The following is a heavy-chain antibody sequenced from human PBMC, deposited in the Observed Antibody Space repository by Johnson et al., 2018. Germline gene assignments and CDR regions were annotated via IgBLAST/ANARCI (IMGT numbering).Heavy chain of an antibody. J-gene: IGHJ1*01. D-gene: IGHD6-13*01. V-gene: IGHV3-30-3*01. CDR2: ISYDGSNK. CDR1: GFTFSSYA. CDR3: ARDWVAAAGHEYFQH. Sequence: QVQLVESGGGVVQPGRSLRLSCAASGFTFSSYAMHWVRQAPGKGLEWVAVISYDGSNKYYTDPVKGRFTISRDNSKNTLYLQMNSLRAEDTAVYYCARDWVAAAGHEYFQHWGQGTLVTVSS.